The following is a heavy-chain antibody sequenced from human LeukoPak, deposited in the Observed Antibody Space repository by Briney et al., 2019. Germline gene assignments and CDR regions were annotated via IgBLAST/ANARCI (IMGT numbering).Heavy chain of an antibody. CDR3: TRGSSGRRDN. Sequence: ASVKVSCKASGYTFTSCDINWVRQASGQRLEWMGWMHPNSGNTGYGQSFQGRITMTRDISIGTAYMELSHLTSEDTAIYYCTRGSSGRRDNWGQGTLVTVSA. D-gene: IGHD6-19*01. V-gene: IGHV1-8*01. CDR1: GYTFTSCD. CDR2: MHPNSGNT. J-gene: IGHJ4*02.